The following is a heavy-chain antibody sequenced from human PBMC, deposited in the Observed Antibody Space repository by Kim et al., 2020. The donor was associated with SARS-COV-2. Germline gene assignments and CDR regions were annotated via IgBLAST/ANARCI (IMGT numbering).Heavy chain of an antibody. V-gene: IGHV3-30*07. CDR3: ARDPGVMYYYDAPGADY. Sequence: VKGRFTISRDNSKNTLYLQMNSLRAEDTAVYYCARDPGVMYYYDAPGADYWGQGTLVTVSS. D-gene: IGHD3-22*01. J-gene: IGHJ4*02.